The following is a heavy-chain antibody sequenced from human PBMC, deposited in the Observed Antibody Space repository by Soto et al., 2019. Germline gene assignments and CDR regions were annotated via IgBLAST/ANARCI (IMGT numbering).Heavy chain of an antibody. CDR1: GFTFSSYG. D-gene: IGHD3-10*01. CDR3: AKGGLMVRGAPPDY. V-gene: IGHV3-30*18. CDR2: ISYDGSNK. J-gene: IGHJ4*02. Sequence: QVQLVESGGGVVQPGRSLRLSCAASGFTFSSYGMHWVRQAPGKGLEWVAVISYDGSNKYYADSVKGRFTISRDNSKNTLYLQMNSLRAEDTAVYYCAKGGLMVRGAPPDYWGQGTLVTVSS.